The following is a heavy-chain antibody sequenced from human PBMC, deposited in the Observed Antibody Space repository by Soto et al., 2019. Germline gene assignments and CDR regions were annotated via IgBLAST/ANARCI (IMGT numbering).Heavy chain of an antibody. CDR1: GLTFSRYW. J-gene: IGHJ2*01. CDR3: ARFPLTTTTWYFDL. CDR2: IKQDGGEK. D-gene: IGHD4-17*01. V-gene: IGHV3-7*01. Sequence: EVQLVESGGGLVQPGGSLRLSCAASGLTFSRYWMAWVRQAPGKGLEYVANIKQDGGEKYYVDSVKGRFTISRDNARNSLSLQMNTLRVDDTVVYYFARFPLTTTTWYFDLWGRGTLVTVSS.